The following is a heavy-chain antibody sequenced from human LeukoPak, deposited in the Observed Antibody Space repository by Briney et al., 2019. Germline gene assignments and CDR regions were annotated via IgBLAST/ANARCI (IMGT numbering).Heavy chain of an antibody. Sequence: NPSETLSLTCTVSGGSISSYYWSWIRQPAGKGLEWIGRIYTSGSTNYNPSLKSRVTISVDTSKNQFSLKLSSVTAADTAVYYCAAGYRNWFDPWGQGTLVTVSS. V-gene: IGHV4-4*07. J-gene: IGHJ5*02. D-gene: IGHD1-1*01. CDR3: AAGYRNWFDP. CDR1: GGSISSYY. CDR2: IYTSGST.